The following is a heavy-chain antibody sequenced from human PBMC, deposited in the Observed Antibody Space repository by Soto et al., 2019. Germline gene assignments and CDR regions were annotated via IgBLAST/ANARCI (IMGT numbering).Heavy chain of an antibody. CDR2: ISLYNGNT. D-gene: IGHD2-2*01. CDR1: DFSFTSHG. CDR3: AIYHLELFRFDY. Sequence: QIQLVQSGAEVKKPGASMKVSCKAYDFSFTSHGISWVRQAPGQGLEWMGWISLYNGNTNYAQKFQGRVTMTTDTSTSTAYMELRSLRSDDTAMYFCAIYHLELFRFDYWGQGTLVTVSA. V-gene: IGHV1-18*04. J-gene: IGHJ4*02.